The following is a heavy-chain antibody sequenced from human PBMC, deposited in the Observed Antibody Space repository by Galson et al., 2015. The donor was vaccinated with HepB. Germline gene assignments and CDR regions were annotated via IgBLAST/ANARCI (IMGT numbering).Heavy chain of an antibody. D-gene: IGHD5-24*01. Sequence: QVQLQESGPGLVKPSETLSLTCTVSGASISDYYWGWIRQPPGKGLEWIGYIHNTGRTNYNPSLGSRVTISLDTSKNQFSLTLTSVTAADTAVYYCARKNHRWLQSFDYWGQGTLVTVSS. CDR3: ARKNHRWLQSFDY. CDR1: GASISDYY. V-gene: IGHV4-59*01. J-gene: IGHJ4*02. CDR2: IHNTGRT.